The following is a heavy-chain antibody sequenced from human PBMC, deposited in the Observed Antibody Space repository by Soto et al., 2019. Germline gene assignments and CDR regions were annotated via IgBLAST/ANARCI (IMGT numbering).Heavy chain of an antibody. CDR3: ARDFSSEAYSTLDY. V-gene: IGHV1-2*04. CDR2: INPNSGGT. D-gene: IGHD2-15*01. Sequence: ASVKGSCKASGYTFTGYYMHWVRQAPGQGLEWMGWINPNSGGTNYAQKFQGWVTMTRDTSISTAYMELSRLRSDDTAVYYCARDFSSEAYSTLDYWGQGTPVPV. J-gene: IGHJ4*02. CDR1: GYTFTGYY.